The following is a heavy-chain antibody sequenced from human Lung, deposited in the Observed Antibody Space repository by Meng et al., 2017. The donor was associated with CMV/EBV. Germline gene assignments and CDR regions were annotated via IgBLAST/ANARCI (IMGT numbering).Heavy chain of an antibody. CDR3: AKDGGGNWWNTFHI. CDR2: IRNDETNK. V-gene: IGHV3-30*02. Sequence: GGSLRLXXVGSGFTFSDYGMHWVRQAPGKGLERVTFIRNDETNKYYADSVKGRFTISRDNSKNTLHLEMNSLRPEDTAVYYCAKDGGGNWWNTFHIRGQGTTVXVSS. J-gene: IGHJ3*02. D-gene: IGHD2-21*01. CDR1: GFTFSDYG.